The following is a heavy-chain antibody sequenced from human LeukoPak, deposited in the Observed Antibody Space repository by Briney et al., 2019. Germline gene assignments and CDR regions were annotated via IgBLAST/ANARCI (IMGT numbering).Heavy chain of an antibody. CDR3: ARAKGYIYGEGFDP. D-gene: IGHD5-18*01. CDR1: GGSSSSFY. J-gene: IGHJ5*02. CDR2: IYSSKTT. V-gene: IGHV4-4*07. Sequence: SETLSLTCTVSGGSSSSFYWSWIRQPAGKGLEWIGRIYSSKTTNYNPSLKRRVTMSVDTSKNQFSLKLSSVTAADTAVYYCARAKGYIYGEGFDPWGQGTLVTVSS.